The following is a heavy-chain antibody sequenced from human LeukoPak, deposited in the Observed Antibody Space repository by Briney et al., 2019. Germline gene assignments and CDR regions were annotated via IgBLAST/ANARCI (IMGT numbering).Heavy chain of an antibody. J-gene: IGHJ4*02. Sequence: SETLSLTCAVYGGSFSGYYWSWIRQPPGKGLECIGEINHSGSTNYNPSLKSRVTISVDTSKNKFSLKLSSVTAADTAVYYCATVSRGYFDYWGQGTLVTVSS. CDR1: GGSFSGYY. V-gene: IGHV4-34*01. CDR2: INHSGST. CDR3: ATVSRGYFDY. D-gene: IGHD2-8*01.